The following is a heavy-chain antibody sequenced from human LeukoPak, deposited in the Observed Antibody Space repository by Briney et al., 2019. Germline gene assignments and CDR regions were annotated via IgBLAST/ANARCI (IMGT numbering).Heavy chain of an antibody. CDR2: IYSGGST. CDR1: GFTVSSNY. CDR3: AREAGSPYYYYGMDV. D-gene: IGHD6-19*01. J-gene: IGHJ6*02. V-gene: IGHV3-53*01. Sequence: GGSLRLSCAASGFTVSSNYMSWVRQAPGKGLEWVSVIYSGGSTYYADSVKGRFTISRDNSKNTLYLQMNSLRAEDTAVYYCAREAGSPYYYYGMDVWGQGTTVTASS.